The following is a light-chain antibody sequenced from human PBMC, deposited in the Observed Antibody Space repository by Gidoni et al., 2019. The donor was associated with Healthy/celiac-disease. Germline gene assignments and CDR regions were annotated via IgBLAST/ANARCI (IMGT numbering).Light chain of an antibody. CDR1: KMGEKY. CDR3: QAWDSSSVV. J-gene: IGLJ2*01. V-gene: IGLV3-1*01. Sequence: SSDLTHPRSLPAPPGQTASITCSGEKMGEKYSCWYQQKPGQSPRLVIYQDSKRPSGIPERFSGSNSGNTATLTISGTQAMDEADYYCQAWDSSSVVFGGGTKLTVL. CDR2: QDS.